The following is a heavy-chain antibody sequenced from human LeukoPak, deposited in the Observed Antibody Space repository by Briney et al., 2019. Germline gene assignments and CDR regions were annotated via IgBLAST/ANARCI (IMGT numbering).Heavy chain of an antibody. Sequence: SETLSLTCAVYGGSFSGYYWSWIRQPPGKGLEWIGEINHSGSTSYNPSLKSRVTISVDTSKNQFSLKLSSVTAADTAVYYCARVVVVITVTTSYYYGMDVWGQGTTVTVSS. CDR2: INHSGST. V-gene: IGHV4-34*01. CDR1: GGSFSGYY. D-gene: IGHD4-17*01. CDR3: ARVVVVITVTTSYYYGMDV. J-gene: IGHJ6*02.